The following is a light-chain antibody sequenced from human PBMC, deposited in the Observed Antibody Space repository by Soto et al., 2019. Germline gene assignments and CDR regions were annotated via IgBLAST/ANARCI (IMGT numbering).Light chain of an antibody. CDR2: DAS. V-gene: IGKV3-11*01. Sequence: EIVLTQSPGTLSLSPGERATLSCRASQSVSSYLAWYQQKPGQAPRLLIYDASNRATGIPARFSGSGSGTDFTLTISSLEPEDFAVYFCQQRINWPSTFGQGTRLEI. CDR3: QQRINWPST. CDR1: QSVSSY. J-gene: IGKJ5*01.